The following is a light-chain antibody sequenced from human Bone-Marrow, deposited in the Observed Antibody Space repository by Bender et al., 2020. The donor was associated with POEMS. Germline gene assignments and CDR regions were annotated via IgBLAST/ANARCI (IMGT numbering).Light chain of an antibody. CDR2: EDN. CDR1: SGNIATNY. CDR3: QSYDSNYHIV. J-gene: IGLJ2*01. Sequence: NLMLAQPHSVSGSPGKTVTISCTGSSGNIATNYVQWHQQRPGSAPNTVIYEDNQRPSGVPDRFSGSIDSSSNSASLTISGLKTEDEADYYCQSYDSNYHIVFGGGTRLTVL. V-gene: IGLV6-57*02.